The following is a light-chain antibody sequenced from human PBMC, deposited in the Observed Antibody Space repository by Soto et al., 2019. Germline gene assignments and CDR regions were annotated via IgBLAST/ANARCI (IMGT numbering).Light chain of an antibody. V-gene: IGLV4-60*03. CDR1: SGRSTYI. Sequence: QPVLTQSSSASASLGSSVKLTCTLSSGRSTYIIAWHQQQPGKAPRYLMKLEGSGNYNKGSGVPDRFSGSSSGADRYLSISNLQSEDEADYYCETWDGNTRVFGGGTKVTVL. CDR3: ETWDGNTRV. J-gene: IGLJ3*02. CDR2: LEGSGNY.